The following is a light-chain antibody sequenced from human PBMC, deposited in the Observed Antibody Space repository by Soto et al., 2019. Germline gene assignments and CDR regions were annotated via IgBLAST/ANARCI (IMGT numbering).Light chain of an antibody. CDR3: QQRSNWLT. CDR2: GAS. J-gene: IGKJ4*01. CDR1: QSVSSSY. Sequence: IVVSQSPGPLSLSPLERATLSCRASQSVSSSYLAWYQQKPGQAPRLLIYGASSRATGIPDRFSGSGSGTEFTLTISSLEPADFAVYYCQQRSNWLTFGGGTKVDIK. V-gene: IGKV3D-20*02.